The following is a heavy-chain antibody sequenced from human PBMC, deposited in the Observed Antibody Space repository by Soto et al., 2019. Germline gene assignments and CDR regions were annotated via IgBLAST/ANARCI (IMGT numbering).Heavy chain of an antibody. V-gene: IGHV3-53*01. D-gene: IGHD3-16*01. CDR3: ARDSRYVGDNYGLDH. J-gene: IGHJ4*02. CDR1: GFTVSRTY. CDR2: IYSAGNT. Sequence: GGSLRLSCAASGFTVSRTYMTWVRQAPGKGLEWVSVIYSAGNTYYADSVKGRFTISRDNSRNTVYLQMNSLRAEDTAIYYCARDSRYVGDNYGLDHRGQGSLATVSS.